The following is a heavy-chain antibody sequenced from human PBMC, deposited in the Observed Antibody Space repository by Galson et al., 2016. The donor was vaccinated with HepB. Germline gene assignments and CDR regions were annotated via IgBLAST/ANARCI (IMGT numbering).Heavy chain of an antibody. CDR3: ARSTFGAFDI. D-gene: IGHD3-10*01. V-gene: IGHV6-1*01. J-gene: IGHJ3*02. CDR1: GDSVSTNLDT. CDR2: TYYRSTWFN. Sequence: CAISGDSVSTNLDTWNWIRQSPSRGLEWLGRTYYRSTWFNDYDVSVDSRIIITSDTSKNLFSLQLKSVAPEDTAVYYCARSTFGAFDIWGQGTMVTVSS.